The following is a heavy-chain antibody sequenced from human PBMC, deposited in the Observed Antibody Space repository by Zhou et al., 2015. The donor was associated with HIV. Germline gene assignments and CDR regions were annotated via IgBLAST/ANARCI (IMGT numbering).Heavy chain of an antibody. D-gene: IGHD2-21*02. CDR1: GFTFRSYA. Sequence: EVQLVESGGSRGTAWGGSLRLSCAASGFTFRSYAMSWVRQAPGKGLEWVSAISGGGASTYYADSVMGRFTISRDNSKNTLYLQMNSLGAEDTATYYCAKAQVAYCGGDCYSGYYYGMDVWGQGTTVTVSS. CDR3: AKAQVAYCGGDCYSGYYYGMDV. CDR2: ISGGGAST. J-gene: IGHJ6*02. V-gene: IGHV3-23*04.